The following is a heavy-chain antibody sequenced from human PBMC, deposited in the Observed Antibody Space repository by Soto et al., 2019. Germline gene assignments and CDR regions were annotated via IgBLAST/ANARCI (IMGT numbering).Heavy chain of an antibody. CDR2: ISNSGSTM. D-gene: IGHD2-21*02. Sequence: QVQLVESGGGLVQPGGSLRLSCAASGFIFSDYYMSWVRQAPGKGLEWVAYISNSGSTMFYADSVEGRFTVSRDNAKNSMYLQMNSLRVEDTAVYYCARDLRAHCGADCLSDYWGQGSLVTVSS. CDR1: GFIFSDYY. CDR3: ARDLRAHCGADCLSDY. V-gene: IGHV3-11*01. J-gene: IGHJ4*02.